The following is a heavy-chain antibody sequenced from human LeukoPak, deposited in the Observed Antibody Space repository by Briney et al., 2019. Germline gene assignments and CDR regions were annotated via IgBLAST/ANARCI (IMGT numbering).Heavy chain of an antibody. V-gene: IGHV4-34*01. CDR1: GGSFSGYF. CDR3: ARGKSSGSYYNPWVYYYYYYYMDV. D-gene: IGHD3-10*01. J-gene: IGHJ6*03. CDR2: INRGGST. Sequence: SETLSLTCAVYGGSFSGYFWSWIRQPPGKGLEWIGEINRGGSTNYNPSLKSRVTISVDTSKNQFSLKLSSVTAADTAVYYCARGKSSGSYYNPWVYYYYYYYMDVWGKGTTVTVSS.